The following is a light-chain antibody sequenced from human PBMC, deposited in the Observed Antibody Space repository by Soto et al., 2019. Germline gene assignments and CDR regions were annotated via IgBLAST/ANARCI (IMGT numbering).Light chain of an antibody. J-gene: IGKJ1*01. CDR1: QSISSW. Sequence: DIQMTQSASILSASVGDRVTITCRASQSISSWLAWYQQKPGKAPKLLIYKASSLESGVPSRFSGSGSGTEFTLTISSLQPDDFATYYCQQYNDYPWTFGQGTKVEIK. CDR3: QQYNDYPWT. CDR2: KAS. V-gene: IGKV1-5*03.